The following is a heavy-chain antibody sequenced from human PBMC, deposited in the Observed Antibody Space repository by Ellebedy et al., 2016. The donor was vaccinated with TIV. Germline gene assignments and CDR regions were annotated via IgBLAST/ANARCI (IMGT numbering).Heavy chain of an antibody. CDR2: INPDSGDT. CDR3: ARVRRGSVPDF. Sequence: ASVKVSCKASGYNFNGYYIHWVRQAPGQRPEWMGYINPDSGDTSFAQKFQGRVTLTSDTSRNTVYMDMSGLSSDDAAVYYCARVRRGSVPDFWGQGTLVTVSS. J-gene: IGHJ4*02. V-gene: IGHV1-2*02. CDR1: GYNFNGYY. D-gene: IGHD5-12*01.